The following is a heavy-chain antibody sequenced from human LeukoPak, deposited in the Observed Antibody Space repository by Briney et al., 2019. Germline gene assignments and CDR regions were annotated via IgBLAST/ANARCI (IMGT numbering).Heavy chain of an antibody. V-gene: IGHV3-21*01. CDR3: ARTRDSGIAAAGTGD. Sequence: GGSLRLSCTASGFTFSSYSMNWVRQAPGKGLEWVSSISSSSSYIYYADSVKGRFTISRDNAKNSLYLQMNSLRAEDTAVYYCARTRDSGIAAAGTGDWGQGTLVTVSS. CDR2: ISSSSSYI. D-gene: IGHD6-13*01. J-gene: IGHJ4*02. CDR1: GFTFSSYS.